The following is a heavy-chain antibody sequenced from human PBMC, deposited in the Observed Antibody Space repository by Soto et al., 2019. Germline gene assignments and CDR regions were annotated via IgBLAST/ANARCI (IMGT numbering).Heavy chain of an antibody. CDR1: GDSVSSNSAT. CDR3: ARGAWWLGGTWAFDI. J-gene: IGHJ3*02. D-gene: IGHD6-19*01. V-gene: IGHV6-1*01. Sequence: SQTLSLTCAVSGDSVSSNSATWNWIRQSPSRGLEWLGRTYYRSKWYNEYALSVKSRISIKADKYKNHFSMQLNSVTPEDTAMYFCARGAWWLGGTWAFDIWGQGTMVTVSS. CDR2: TYYRSKWYN.